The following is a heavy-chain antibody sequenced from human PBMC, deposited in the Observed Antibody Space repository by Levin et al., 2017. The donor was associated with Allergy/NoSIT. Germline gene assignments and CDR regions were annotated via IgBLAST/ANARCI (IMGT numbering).Heavy chain of an antibody. J-gene: IGHJ6*02. CDR3: ASSPNYYYYYGMDV. V-gene: IGHV1-69*13. CDR2: IIPIFGTA. CDR1: GGTFSSYA. Sequence: ASVKVSCKASGGTFSSYAISWVRQAPGQGLEWMGGIIPIFGTANYAQKFQGRVTITADESTSTAYMELSSLRSEDTAVYYCASSPNYYYYYGMDVWGQGTMVTVSS.